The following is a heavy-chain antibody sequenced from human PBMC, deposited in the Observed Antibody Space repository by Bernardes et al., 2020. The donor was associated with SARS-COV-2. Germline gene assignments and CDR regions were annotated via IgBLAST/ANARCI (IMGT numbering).Heavy chain of an antibody. CDR2: ISYDGSNK. D-gene: IGHD3-22*01. J-gene: IGHJ4*02. CDR1: GFTFSSYG. CDR3: ARLSITMIVGHGDY. Sequence: GGSLRLSCAASGFTFSSYGMHWVRQAPGKGLEWVAVISYDGSNKYYADSVKGRFTISRDNSKNTLYLQMNSLRAEDTAVYYCARLSITMIVGHGDYWGQGTLVTVSS. V-gene: IGHV3-30*03.